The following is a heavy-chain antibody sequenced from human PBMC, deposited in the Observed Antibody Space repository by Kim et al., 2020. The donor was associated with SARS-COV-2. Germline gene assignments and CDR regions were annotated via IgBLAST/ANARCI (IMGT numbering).Heavy chain of an antibody. D-gene: IGHD1-26*01. CDR2: INSDGSST. CDR3: AREVASGSYFWFDP. CDR1: GFTFSSYW. Sequence: PGGSLRLSCAASGFTFSSYWMHWVRQAPGKGLVWVSRINSDGSSTSYADSVKGRFTISRDNAKNTLYLQMNSLRAEDTAVYYCAREVASGSYFWFDPWGQGTLVTVSS. V-gene: IGHV3-74*01. J-gene: IGHJ5*02.